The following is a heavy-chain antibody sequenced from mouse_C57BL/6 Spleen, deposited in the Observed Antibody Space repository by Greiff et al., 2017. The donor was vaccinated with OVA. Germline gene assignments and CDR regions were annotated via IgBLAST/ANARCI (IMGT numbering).Heavy chain of an antibody. D-gene: IGHD2-2*01. CDR3: ARERLWFWYFDV. Sequence: EVHLVESEGGLVQPGSSMKLSCTASGFTFSDYYMAWVRQVPEKGLEWVANINYDGSSTYYLDSLKSRFIISRDNAKNILYLQMSSLKSEDTATYYCARERLWFWYFDVWGTGTTVTVSS. CDR1: GFTFSDYY. CDR2: INYDGSST. J-gene: IGHJ1*03. V-gene: IGHV5-16*01.